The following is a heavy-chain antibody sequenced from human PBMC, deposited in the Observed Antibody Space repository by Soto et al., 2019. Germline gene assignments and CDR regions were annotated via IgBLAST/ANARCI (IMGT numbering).Heavy chain of an antibody. CDR1: GFTFSSYA. V-gene: IGHV3-23*01. D-gene: IGHD6-13*01. CDR2: ISGSGGST. CDR3: ATVIAAAGTGYWFDP. J-gene: IGHJ5*02. Sequence: EVQLLESGGGLVQPGGSLRLSCAASGFTFSSYAMSWVRQAPGKGLEWVSAISGSGGSTYYADSVKGRFTISRDNSKTPLYLQMNSLRAEDTAGYYCATVIAAAGTGYWFDPCGQGTLVTVSS.